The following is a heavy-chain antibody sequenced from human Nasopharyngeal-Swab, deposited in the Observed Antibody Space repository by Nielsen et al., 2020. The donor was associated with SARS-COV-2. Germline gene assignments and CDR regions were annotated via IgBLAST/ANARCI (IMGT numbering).Heavy chain of an antibody. CDR1: GGSIRSGGYY. D-gene: IGHD6-13*01. Sequence: SETLSLTCTVSGGSIRSGGYYWSWIRQHPGKGLEWIGYIYYSGSTYYNPSLKSRVTISVDTSKNQFSLKLSSVTAADTAVYYCAREVALIAAAGAREDWFDPWGQGTLVTVSS. V-gene: IGHV4-31*03. CDR3: AREVALIAAAGAREDWFDP. J-gene: IGHJ5*02. CDR2: IYYSGST.